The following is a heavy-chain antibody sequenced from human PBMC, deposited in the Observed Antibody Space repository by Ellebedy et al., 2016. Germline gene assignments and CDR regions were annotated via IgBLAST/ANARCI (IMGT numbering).Heavy chain of an antibody. J-gene: IGHJ4*02. D-gene: IGHD3-22*01. CDR3: TRGGKTYYYDSSGYYVGYY. CDR1: GFTVSGYY. V-gene: IGHV3-49*04. CDR2: IRSKAYGGTT. Sequence: GGSLRLSCAASGFTVSGYYMSGVPQAQGKGLAWVGFIRSKAYGGTTEDAASVKGRFTITRDDSKSIAYLQMNSLKPENTAVYYCTRGGKTYYYDSSGYYVGYYWGQGTLVTVSS.